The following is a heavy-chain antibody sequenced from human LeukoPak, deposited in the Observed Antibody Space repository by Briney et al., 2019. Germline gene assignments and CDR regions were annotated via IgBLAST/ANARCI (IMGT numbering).Heavy chain of an antibody. Sequence: GGSLRLSCAASGFTFSSYDMSWVRQAPGKGLEWVSTINSYGAYTYYADSVRGRFTISRDNSKNTLYLQMNSLRAEDTAVYFCANHDILTTASAHDYWGQGTLVTVSS. V-gene: IGHV3-23*01. CDR3: ANHDILTTASAHDY. D-gene: IGHD3-9*01. J-gene: IGHJ4*02. CDR1: GFTFSSYD. CDR2: INSYGAYT.